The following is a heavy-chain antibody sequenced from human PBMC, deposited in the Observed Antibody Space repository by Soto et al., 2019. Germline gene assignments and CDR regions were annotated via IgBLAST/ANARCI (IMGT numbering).Heavy chain of an antibody. V-gene: IGHV4-39*01. D-gene: IGHD5-18*01. CDR2: IYYSGST. J-gene: IGHJ4*02. CDR1: GGSISSSSYY. Sequence: SETLSLTCTVSGGSISSSSYYWGWIRQPPGKGLEWIGSIYYSGSTYYNPSLKSRVTISVDTSKNQFSLKLSSVTAADTAVYYCARRGYSYGYVDYWGQGTLVTVSS. CDR3: ARRGYSYGYVDY.